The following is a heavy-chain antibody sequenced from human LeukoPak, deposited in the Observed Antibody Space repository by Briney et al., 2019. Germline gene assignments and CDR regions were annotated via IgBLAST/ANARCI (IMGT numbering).Heavy chain of an antibody. Sequence: SETLSLTCTVSGGSISISSYYWGWIRQPPGNGLEGTGSIYYSRSTYYNPSLKNLVTISVDTSKLQFSLKSSSVTAADPAVYYCARQGRDGYTWPGDFKHWGQGTLVTVSS. J-gene: IGHJ1*01. D-gene: IGHD5-24*01. CDR3: ARQGRDGYTWPGDFKH. CDR2: IYYSRST. CDR1: GGSISISSYY. V-gene: IGHV4-39*01.